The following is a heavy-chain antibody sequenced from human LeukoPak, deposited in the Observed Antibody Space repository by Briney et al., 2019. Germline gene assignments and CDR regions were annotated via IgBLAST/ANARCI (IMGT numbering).Heavy chain of an antibody. D-gene: IGHD2/OR15-2a*01. Sequence: GGPLRLSCAASGFTFSSYAMSWVRQAPGKGLEWVSATSGSGGSTYYADSVKGRFTISRDNSKNTLYLQMNSLRAEDTAVYYCAKFVTTLRVPFDYWGQGTLVTVSS. V-gene: IGHV3-23*01. CDR1: GFTFSSYA. CDR3: AKFVTTLRVPFDY. CDR2: TSGSGGST. J-gene: IGHJ4*02.